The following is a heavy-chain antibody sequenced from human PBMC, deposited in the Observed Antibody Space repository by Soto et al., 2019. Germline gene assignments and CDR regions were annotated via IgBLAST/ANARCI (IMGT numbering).Heavy chain of an antibody. V-gene: IGHV4-34*01. CDR2: INHSGST. D-gene: IGHD3-16*01. CDR1: GGSFSGYY. Sequence: QVQLQQWGAGLLKPSETLSLTCAVYGGSFSGYYWSWIRQPPGKGLEWIGEINHSGSTNYNPSLKSPVTISEDTTKNLFSLTLSSVTAADTAVYYCARSPPHDYRSRPLSTQLVYWGQATLVTVSS. CDR3: ARSPPHDYRSRPLSTQLVY. J-gene: IGHJ4*02.